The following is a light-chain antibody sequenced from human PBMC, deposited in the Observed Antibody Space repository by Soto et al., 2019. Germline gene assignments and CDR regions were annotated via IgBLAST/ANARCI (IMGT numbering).Light chain of an antibody. CDR2: DAS. V-gene: IGKV1-5*01. CDR3: QHYNTYSCT. Sequence: DIQMTQSPSTLSAFVGERVTISCRANQSISNLLAWYQQKPGKAPKLLIYDASTLESGVPSRFRGSGSGTQFTLNISRLQPDDFATYYCQHYNTYSCTFGQGTKVDIK. J-gene: IGKJ1*01. CDR1: QSISNL.